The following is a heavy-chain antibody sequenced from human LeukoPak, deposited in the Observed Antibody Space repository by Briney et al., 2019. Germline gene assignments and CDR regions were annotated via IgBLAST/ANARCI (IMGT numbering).Heavy chain of an antibody. J-gene: IGHJ4*02. CDR3: ARGAYDSSGYYPYYFDY. V-gene: IGHV1-69*05. Sequence: SVKVSCKASGGTFSSYAISWVRQAPGQGLEWMGGIIPIFGTANYAQKFQGRVTITTDESTSTAYMELSSLRSEDTAVYYCARGAYDSSGYYPYYFDYWGQGTLVTVSS. CDR1: GGTFSSYA. CDR2: IIPIFGTA. D-gene: IGHD3-22*01.